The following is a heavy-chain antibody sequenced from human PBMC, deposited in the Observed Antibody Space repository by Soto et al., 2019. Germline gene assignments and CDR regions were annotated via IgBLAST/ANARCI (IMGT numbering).Heavy chain of an antibody. CDR2: IYYSGST. Sequence: TLSLPSTVSGGSVSSGCYYWSWIRQHPGKGLEWIGYIYYSGSTYYNPSLKSRVTISVDTSKKQFSLKLSSVTAADTAVYYCARGFYDSSGPGYFDYWGQGTLVTVSS. J-gene: IGHJ4*02. V-gene: IGHV4-31*03. D-gene: IGHD3-22*01. CDR1: GGSVSSGCYY. CDR3: ARGFYDSSGPGYFDY.